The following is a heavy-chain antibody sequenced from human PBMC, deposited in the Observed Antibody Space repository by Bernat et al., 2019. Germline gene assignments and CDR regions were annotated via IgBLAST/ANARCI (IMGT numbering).Heavy chain of an antibody. CDR3: ARGRGGRERYGMDV. CDR2: ISYDGSNK. J-gene: IGHJ6*02. V-gene: IGHV3-30-3*01. Sequence: QVQLVESGGGVVQPGRSLRLSCAASGFTFSSYAMHWVRQAPGKGLEWVAVISYDGSNKYYADSVKGRFTISRDNSKNTLYLQMNSLRAEDTAVYYCARGRGGRERYGMDVWGQGTTVTVSS. D-gene: IGHD2-15*01. CDR1: GFTFSSYA.